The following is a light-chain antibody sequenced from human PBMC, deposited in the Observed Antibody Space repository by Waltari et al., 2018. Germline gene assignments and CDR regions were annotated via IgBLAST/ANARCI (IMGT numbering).Light chain of an antibody. J-gene: IGLJ7*01. V-gene: IGLV1-36*01. CDR1: NCTLGSHG. CDR3: ASWDDNLNGGV. CDR2: YNN. Sequence: QSVLTQPPSASEAARKSVTNSCSGSNCTLGSHGVTWYQQLPETAPTLLIYYNNRRPSGVSDRFSGSKSGTSASLAISGLQTEDEADYYCASWDDNLNGGVFGGGTRLTVL.